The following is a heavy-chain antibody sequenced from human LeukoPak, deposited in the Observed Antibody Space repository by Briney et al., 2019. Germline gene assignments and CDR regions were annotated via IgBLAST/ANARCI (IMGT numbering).Heavy chain of an antibody. D-gene: IGHD3-9*01. CDR1: GFTFSSYG. J-gene: IGHJ6*04. V-gene: IGHV3-30*18. Sequence: GRSLRLSCAASGFTFSSYGMHWVRQAPGKGLEWVAVISYDGSNKYYADSVKGRFTISRDNSKNTLYLQMNSLRAEDTAVYYCAKDRYYDILTGYYTSYYYYGMDVWGKGTTVTVSS. CDR3: AKDRYYDILTGYYTSYYYYGMDV. CDR2: ISYDGSNK.